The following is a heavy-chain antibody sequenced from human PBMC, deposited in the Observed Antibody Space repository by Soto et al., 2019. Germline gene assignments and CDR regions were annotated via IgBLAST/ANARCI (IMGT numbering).Heavy chain of an antibody. Sequence: SETLSLTCTVSGGSISSYYWSWIRQPPGKGLEWIGYIYYSGSTNYNPSLKSRVTISVDTSKNQFSLKLSSVAAADTAVYYCARDMYYYDSSGYYYVRWFDPWGQGTLVTV. CDR2: IYYSGST. V-gene: IGHV4-59*01. CDR3: ARDMYYYDSSGYYYVRWFDP. CDR1: GGSISSYY. D-gene: IGHD3-22*01. J-gene: IGHJ5*02.